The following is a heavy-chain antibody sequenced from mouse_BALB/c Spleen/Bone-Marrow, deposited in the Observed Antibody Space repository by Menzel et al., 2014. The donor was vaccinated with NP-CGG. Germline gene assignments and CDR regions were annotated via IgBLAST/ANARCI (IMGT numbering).Heavy chain of an antibody. D-gene: IGHD2-14*01. CDR3: ARAGRYDGNFDY. CDR2: ISSGGSYT. Sequence: EVMLVESGGGLVKPGGSLKLSCAASGFTFSSCAMSWVRQTPEKRLEWVATISSGGSYTYCLDSVKGRFTISRDNAKNTLYLQMSSLRFKDTAMYYCARAGRYDGNFDYWGQGTTLTVSS. CDR1: GFTFSSCA. V-gene: IGHV5-9-1*01. J-gene: IGHJ2*01.